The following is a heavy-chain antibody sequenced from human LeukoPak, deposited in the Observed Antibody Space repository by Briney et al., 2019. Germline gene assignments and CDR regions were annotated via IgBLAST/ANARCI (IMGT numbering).Heavy chain of an antibody. CDR3: ARGEQQLAIDY. J-gene: IGHJ4*02. Sequence: SETLSLTCAVSGYSISSGYYWGWIRQPPGKGLEWIGSIYHSGSTYYNPSLKSRVTISVDTSKNQFSLKLSSVTAADTAVYYCARGEQQLAIDYWGQRTLVTVSS. CDR1: GYSISSGYY. D-gene: IGHD6-13*01. V-gene: IGHV4-38-2*01. CDR2: IYHSGST.